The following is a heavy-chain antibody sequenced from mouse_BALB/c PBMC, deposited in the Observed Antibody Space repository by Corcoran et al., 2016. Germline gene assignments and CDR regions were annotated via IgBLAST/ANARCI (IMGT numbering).Heavy chain of an antibody. Sequence: LVKTGASVKISCKASGYSFTGYYMHWVKQSHGKSLEWIGYISCYNGATSYNQKFKGKATFTVDTSSSTAYMQFNSLTSEDSAVYYCARGEYGNYYYAMDYWGQGTSVTVSS. CDR3: ARGEYGNYYYAMDY. CDR2: ISCYNGAT. D-gene: IGHD2-10*02. J-gene: IGHJ4*01. V-gene: IGHV1S34*01. CDR1: GYSFTGYY.